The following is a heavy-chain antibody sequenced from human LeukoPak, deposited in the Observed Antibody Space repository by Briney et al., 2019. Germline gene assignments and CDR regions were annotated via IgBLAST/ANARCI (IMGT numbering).Heavy chain of an antibody. CDR3: ARETYYYDSSGYLHYYYYYYMDV. V-gene: IGHV4-4*07. D-gene: IGHD3-22*01. J-gene: IGHJ6*03. CDR2: IYTSGST. Sequence: SETLSLTCTVSGGSISSYYWSWIRQPAGKGLEWIWRIYTSGSTNYNPSLKSRVTMSVDTSKNQFSLKLSSVTAADTAVYYCARETYYYDSSGYLHYYYYYYMDVWGKGTTVTVSS. CDR1: GGSISSYY.